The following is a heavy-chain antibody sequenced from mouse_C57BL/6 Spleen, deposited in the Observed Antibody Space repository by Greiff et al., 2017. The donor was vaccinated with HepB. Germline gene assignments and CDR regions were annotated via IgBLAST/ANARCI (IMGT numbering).Heavy chain of an antibody. CDR3: AREGGLLRGRFAY. CDR1: GYTFTGYW. CDR2: ILPGSGST. D-gene: IGHD1-1*01. V-gene: IGHV1-9*01. J-gene: IGHJ3*01. Sequence: VQLQQSGAELMKPGASVKLSCKATGYTFTGYWIEWVKQRPGHGLEWIGEILPGSGSTNYNEKFKGKATFTADTSSNTAYMQLSSLTTEESAIYDCAREGGLLRGRFAYWGQGTLVTVSA.